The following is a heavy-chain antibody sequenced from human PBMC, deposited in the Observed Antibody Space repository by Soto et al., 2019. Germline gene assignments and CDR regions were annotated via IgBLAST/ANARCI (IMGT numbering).Heavy chain of an antibody. CDR2: ISDKGGST. V-gene: IGHV3-23*01. CDR3: ARLPYSYVSLYFFDF. CDR1: GFTFSNYA. J-gene: IGHJ4*02. Sequence: EVQELESGGGLVQPGGSLRLSCAASGFTFSNYAVSWVRQAPGRGLEWVASISDKGGSTKYADSVNGRFTISRANSINTLFLDMDSLRADDTAVYYCARLPYSYVSLYFFDFWGQATLVTVSS. D-gene: IGHD5-18*01.